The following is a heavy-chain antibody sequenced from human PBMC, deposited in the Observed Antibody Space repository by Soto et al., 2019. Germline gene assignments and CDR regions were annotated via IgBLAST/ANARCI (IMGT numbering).Heavy chain of an antibody. CDR1: GGSLSSGGYY. CDR2: IYYSGST. V-gene: IGHV4-31*03. Sequence: SETLSLTCTVSGGSLSSGGYYWSWIRQHPGKGLEWIGYIYYSGSTYYNPSLKSRVTISVDTSKNQFSLKLSSVTAADTAVYYCARDRMWLDYYYYGMDVWGQGTTVTVSS. J-gene: IGHJ6*02. CDR3: ARDRMWLDYYYYGMDV. D-gene: IGHD6-19*01.